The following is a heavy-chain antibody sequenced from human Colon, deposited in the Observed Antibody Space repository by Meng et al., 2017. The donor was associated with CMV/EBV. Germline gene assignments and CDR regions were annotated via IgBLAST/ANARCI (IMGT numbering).Heavy chain of an antibody. CDR3: ARGSVIASAVSFDH. CDR1: AGSFDSGGSY. CDR2: IYAGGST. J-gene: IGHJ4*02. V-gene: IGHV4-30-4*01. D-gene: IGHD2-21*01. Sequence: SAGSFDSGGSYWRWIRHAPGTGLQWLGHIYAGGSTYSHPSLKSRLSISLDTSKDQFSLSLRSVTAADTAVYYCARGSVIASAVSFDHWGQGTLVTVSS.